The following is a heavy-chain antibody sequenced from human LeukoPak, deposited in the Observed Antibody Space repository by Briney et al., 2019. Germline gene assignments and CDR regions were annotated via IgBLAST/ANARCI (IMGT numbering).Heavy chain of an antibody. Sequence: GGSLRLSCAASRFTFSSYAMSWARQAPGKGLEWVSAISGSGGSTYYADSVKGRFTISRDNSKNTLYLQMNSLRAEDTAVYYCTTGGGSCYSCPDYWGQGTLVTVSS. CDR2: ISGSGGST. CDR1: RFTFSSYA. V-gene: IGHV3-23*01. CDR3: TTGGGSCYSCPDY. J-gene: IGHJ4*02. D-gene: IGHD2-15*01.